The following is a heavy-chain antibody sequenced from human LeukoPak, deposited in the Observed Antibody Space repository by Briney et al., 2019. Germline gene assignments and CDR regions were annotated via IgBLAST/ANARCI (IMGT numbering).Heavy chain of an antibody. V-gene: IGHV4-39*01. CDR1: GGAISSNIYY. J-gene: IGHJ6*02. Sequence: SETLSLTCTVSGGAISSNIYYWGWIRQRPGKGLEWIGSIYYSGSTYYNPSLKSRVTISVDMSTNQFSLKLSSVTSADTAVYYCARQPGKGYYYGMDVWGQGTTVSVSS. CDR2: IYYSGST. D-gene: IGHD3-10*01. CDR3: ARQPGKGYYYGMDV.